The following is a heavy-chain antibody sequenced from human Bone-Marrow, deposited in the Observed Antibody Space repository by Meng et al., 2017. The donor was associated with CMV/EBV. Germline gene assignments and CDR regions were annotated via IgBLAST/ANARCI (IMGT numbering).Heavy chain of an antibody. Sequence: ASVKVSCKASGYTFTSYGTSWVRQAPGQGLEWMGWISAYNGNTNYAQKLQGRVTMTTDTSTSTAYMELRSLRSDDTAVYYCARDRLRGYCSSTSCYPPTYYYGMDVWGQGTTVTVSS. CDR2: ISAYNGNT. J-gene: IGHJ6*02. D-gene: IGHD2-2*01. CDR3: ARDRLRGYCSSTSCYPPTYYYGMDV. V-gene: IGHV1-18*01. CDR1: GYTFTSYG.